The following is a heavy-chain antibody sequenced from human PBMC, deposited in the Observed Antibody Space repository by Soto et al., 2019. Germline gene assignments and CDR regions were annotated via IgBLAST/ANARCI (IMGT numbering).Heavy chain of an antibody. CDR3: AKDHLTTTVTTVGY. Sequence: QVQLVESGGGVVQPGRSLRLSCAASGFTFSNYGMHWVRQAPGKGLEWVAVISYHGSDKYYADSVKGRFTISRDNSKTTLYLQMHSLRAEDTAVYYCAKDHLTTTVTTVGYWGQGTLVTVSS. CDR1: GFTFSNYG. J-gene: IGHJ4*02. V-gene: IGHV3-30*18. CDR2: ISYHGSDK. D-gene: IGHD4-17*01.